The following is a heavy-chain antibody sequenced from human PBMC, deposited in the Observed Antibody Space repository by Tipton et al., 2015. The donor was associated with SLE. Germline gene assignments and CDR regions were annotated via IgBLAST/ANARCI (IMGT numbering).Heavy chain of an antibody. CDR2: ISGSGGST. V-gene: IGHV3-23*01. CDR1: GFTFCSYA. J-gene: IGHJ6*02. CDR3: ARSRAEYHYAKDV. Sequence: SLRLSCAASGFTFCSYAMRWVRQAPGKGLEWVSAISGSGGSTYYADSVKGRFTISRDNSKNTLYLQMNSLRAEDTGVYYCARSRAEYHYAKDVWGQGTTVTVSS.